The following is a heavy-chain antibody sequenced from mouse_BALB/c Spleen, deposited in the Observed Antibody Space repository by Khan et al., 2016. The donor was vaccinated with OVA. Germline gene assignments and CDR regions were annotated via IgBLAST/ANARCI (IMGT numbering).Heavy chain of an antibody. V-gene: IGHV9-3-1*01. J-gene: IGHJ1*01. Sequence: QIQLVQSGPELKKPGETVKISCKASGYTFTNYGMNWVKQAPGKGLKWMGWINTYTGEPTYADDFKGRFAFSLETSASTAYLQINNLKNADTATYFCARNVNYWYFDVWGAGTPVTVSS. CDR3: ARNVNYWYFDV. CDR2: INTYTGEP. CDR1: GYTFTNYG.